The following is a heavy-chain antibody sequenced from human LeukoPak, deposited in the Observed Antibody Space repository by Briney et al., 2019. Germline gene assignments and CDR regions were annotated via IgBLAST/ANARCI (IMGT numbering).Heavy chain of an antibody. CDR2: ISSSSSTI. J-gene: IGHJ4*02. V-gene: IGHV3-48*02. CDR1: GXTFSSYS. Sequence: PGGSLRLSCAGSGXTFSSYSMNWVRQAPGKGLEWVSYISSSSSTIYYADSVEGRFTISRDNAKDSLYLQMNSLRDEDSAVYYCARGYLSIEYWGQGTLVTVSS. CDR3: ARGYLSIEY. D-gene: IGHD1-14*01.